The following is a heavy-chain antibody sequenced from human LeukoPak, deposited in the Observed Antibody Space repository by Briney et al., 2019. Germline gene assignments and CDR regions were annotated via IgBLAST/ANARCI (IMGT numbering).Heavy chain of an antibody. V-gene: IGHV3-30*02. J-gene: IGHJ3*02. CDR2: IWYDGSNK. CDR1: GFTFSSYG. Sequence: GGSLRLSCAASGFTFSSYGMHWVRQAPGKGLEWVAVIWYDGSNKYYADSVKGRFTISRDNSKNTLYLQMNSLRAEDTAVYYCAKDKTNKYYYDSSGSDAFDIWGQGTMVTVSS. CDR3: AKDKTNKYYYDSSGSDAFDI. D-gene: IGHD3-22*01.